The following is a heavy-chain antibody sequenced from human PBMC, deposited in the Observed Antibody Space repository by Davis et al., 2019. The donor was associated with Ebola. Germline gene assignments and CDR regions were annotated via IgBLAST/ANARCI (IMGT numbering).Heavy chain of an antibody. CDR2: IYSGGST. D-gene: IGHD4-11*01. V-gene: IGHV3-66*01. Sequence: GESLKISCAASGFTVSSNYMSWVRQAPGKGLEWVSVIYSGGSTYYADSVKGRFTISRDNSKNTLYLQMNSLKTEDTAVYYCTSTVTTSDYWGQGTLVTVSS. CDR3: TSTVTTSDY. CDR1: GFTVSSNY. J-gene: IGHJ4*02.